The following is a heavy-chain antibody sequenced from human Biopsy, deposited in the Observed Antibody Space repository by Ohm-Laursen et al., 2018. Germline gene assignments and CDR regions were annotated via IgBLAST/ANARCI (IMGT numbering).Heavy chain of an antibody. J-gene: IGHJ4*02. V-gene: IGHV4-4*08. CDR3: ARHDRSGYWGLDY. D-gene: IGHD3-22*01. CDR2: IYSSGRT. Sequence: TLSLTCGVSGGSLNNHYWSWIRQSPGKGLEWLAYIYSSGRTNYNPSLKSRIIVSVDTSKNQLSLKVTSGTATDTAMYYCARHDRSGYWGLDYWGQGALVTVSA. CDR1: GGSLNNHY.